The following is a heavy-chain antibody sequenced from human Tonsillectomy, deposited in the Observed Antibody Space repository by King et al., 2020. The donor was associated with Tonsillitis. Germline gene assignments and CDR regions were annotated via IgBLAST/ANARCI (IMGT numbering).Heavy chain of an antibody. J-gene: IGHJ5*02. CDR1: GGTFSSYA. CDR3: ARVVAIPGEERQYTWFDP. CDR2: IITILGIA. D-gene: IGHD3-10*01. V-gene: IGHV1-69*09. Sequence: VQLVESGAEVKKPGSSVKVSCKASGGTFSSYAISWVRQAPGQGLEWMGRIITILGIANYAQKFQGRVTITADKSTSTAYMELSSLRSEDTAVYYCARVVAIPGEERQYTWFDPWGQGTLVTVSS.